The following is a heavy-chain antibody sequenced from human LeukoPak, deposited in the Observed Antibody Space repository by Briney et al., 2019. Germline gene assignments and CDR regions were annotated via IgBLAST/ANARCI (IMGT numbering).Heavy chain of an antibody. J-gene: IGHJ5*02. D-gene: IGHD2-2*01. CDR3: ARDQRAYCSTTSCKYNWFDP. V-gene: IGHV3-48*02. Sequence: GGSLRLSCAASGFSLNSYSMNWVRQAPGKGLEWLSYISGSSSTIYYADSVKGRFTISRDNAKNSPYLQMNSLRDEDTAVYYCARDQRAYCSTTSCKYNWFDPWGQGTLVTVSS. CDR1: GFSLNSYS. CDR2: ISGSSSTI.